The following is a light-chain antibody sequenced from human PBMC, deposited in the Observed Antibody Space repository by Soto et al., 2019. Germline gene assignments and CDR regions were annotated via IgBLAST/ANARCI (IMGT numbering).Light chain of an antibody. CDR1: KLGDKY. CDR3: QAWDSSNVV. J-gene: IGLJ2*01. Sequence: SYELTQPPSVSVSXXXXXXITCSGDKLGDKYACWYQQKPGQSPVLVIYQDNKRPSGIPERFSGSNSGNTATLTISGTQAMDEADYYCQAWDSSNVVFGGGTKLTVL. CDR2: QDN. V-gene: IGLV3-1*01.